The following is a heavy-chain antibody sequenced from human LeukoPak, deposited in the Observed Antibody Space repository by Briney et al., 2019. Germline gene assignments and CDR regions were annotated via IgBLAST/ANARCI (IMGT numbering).Heavy chain of an antibody. D-gene: IGHD3-10*01. V-gene: IGHV3-74*01. CDR2: ISSDGSTI. Sequence: GGSLRLSCAASGFTFSTSWMHWVRQAPGKGLVWVSLISSDGSTIIYADSVKGRFTISRDNAKSTLYLQMNSLGAEDTAVYYCARRSASGSYYFFDYWGQGTLVTVPS. CDR3: ARRSASGSYYFFDY. CDR1: GFTFSTSW. J-gene: IGHJ4*02.